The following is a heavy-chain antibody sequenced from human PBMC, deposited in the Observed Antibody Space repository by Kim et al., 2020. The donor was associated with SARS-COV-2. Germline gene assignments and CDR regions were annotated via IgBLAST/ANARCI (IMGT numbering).Heavy chain of an antibody. CDR3: ARTRYGGYVVGAVDI. J-gene: IGHJ3*02. V-gene: IGHV3-11*04. D-gene: IGHD5-12*01. Sequence: ADSVKGRFTISRDNGKDSLYLKRNSLRSEDTAGYYCARTRYGGYVVGAVDIWGQGSMVTVSS.